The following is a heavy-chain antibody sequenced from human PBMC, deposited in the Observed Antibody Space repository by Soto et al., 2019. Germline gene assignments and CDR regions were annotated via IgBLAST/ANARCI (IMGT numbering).Heavy chain of an antibody. CDR3: ARDAGGPADY. CDR2: MYYSGST. CDR1: VESISIYY. J-gene: IGHJ4*02. V-gene: IGHV4-59*01. D-gene: IGHD2-15*01. Sequence: SETLSLTCTVSVESISIYYWSWIRQPPGKGLEWIGYMYYSGSTNYNPSLKSRVTISVDTSKDQFSLKLSSVTAADTAVYYCARDAGGPADYWGQGTLVTVSS.